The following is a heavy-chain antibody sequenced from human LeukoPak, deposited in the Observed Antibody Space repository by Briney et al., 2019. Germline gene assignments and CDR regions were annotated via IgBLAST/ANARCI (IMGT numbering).Heavy chain of an antibody. Sequence: GGSLRLSCVASGFTFSSSWMSWVRQAPGGGLEFVANINPDESTKNYVDSVKGRFTISRDNSKNTLYLQMNSLRAEDTAVYYCAKDGRAYGSGTNYDYWGQGTLVTVSS. CDR1: GFTFSSSW. CDR2: INPDESTK. V-gene: IGHV3-7*01. CDR3: AKDGRAYGSGTNYDY. D-gene: IGHD3-10*01. J-gene: IGHJ4*02.